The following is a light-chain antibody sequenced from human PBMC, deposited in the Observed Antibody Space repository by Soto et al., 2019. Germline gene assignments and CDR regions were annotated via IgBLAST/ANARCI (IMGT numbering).Light chain of an antibody. CDR3: QKYNIAPWT. J-gene: IGKJ1*01. CDR1: QAISNY. V-gene: IGKV1-27*01. CDR2: AAS. Sequence: DIQMTQSPSSLSACVGDRVTITCRASQAISNYLAWYQQKPGKVPKLLIYAASTLQSGVPSRFSGSGSGTDFTLTISSLQPEDVATYYCQKYNIAPWTFGQGTKVDIK.